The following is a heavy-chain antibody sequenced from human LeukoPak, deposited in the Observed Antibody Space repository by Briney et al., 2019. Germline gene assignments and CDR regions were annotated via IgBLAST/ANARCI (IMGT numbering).Heavy chain of an antibody. CDR2: INWNGGST. CDR3: ARGGISIFGVVIYMDV. V-gene: IGHV3-20*04. J-gene: IGHJ6*03. D-gene: IGHD3-3*01. CDR1: GLTFDDYG. Sequence: PGGSLRLSCAASGLTFDDYGISWVRQAPGKGLEWVSGINWNGGSTGYADSVKGRFTISRDNAKNSLYLQMNSLRAEDTALYYCARGGISIFGVVIYMDVWGKGTTVTVSS.